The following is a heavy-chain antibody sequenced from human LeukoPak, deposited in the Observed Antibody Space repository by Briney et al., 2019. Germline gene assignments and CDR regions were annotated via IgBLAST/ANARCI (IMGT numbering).Heavy chain of an antibody. V-gene: IGHV4-39*01. CDR3: ASVRGGWYNWFDP. J-gene: IGHJ5*02. CDR2: IYYSGST. D-gene: IGHD6-19*01. Sequence: SETLSLTCTVSGGSISGSSYYWGWIRQPPGKGLEWIGSIYYSGSTYYNPSLKSRVTISVDTSKNQFSLKLSSVTAADTAVYYCASVRGGWYNWFDPWGQGTLVTVSS. CDR1: GGSISGSSYY.